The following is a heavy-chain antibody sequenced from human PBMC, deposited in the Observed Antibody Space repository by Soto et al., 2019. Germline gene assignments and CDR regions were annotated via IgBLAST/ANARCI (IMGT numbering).Heavy chain of an antibody. D-gene: IGHD2-21*02. CDR2: VYHTGDT. V-gene: IGHV4-4*02. Sequence: SETLSLTCGVSGGTVASSHWWSWVRQSPGGGLEWIGSVYHTGDTNFNPSLQSRVTISVDKSNNQFSLRLNSLTAADTAVYFCAREIVTAGGNNYFDPWGPGTLVTVSS. J-gene: IGHJ5*02. CDR1: GGTVASSHW. CDR3: AREIVTAGGNNYFDP.